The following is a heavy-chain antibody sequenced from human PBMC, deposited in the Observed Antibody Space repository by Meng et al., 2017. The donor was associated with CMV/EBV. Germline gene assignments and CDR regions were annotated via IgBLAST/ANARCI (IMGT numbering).Heavy chain of an antibody. CDR2: IRYDGSNK. V-gene: IGHV3-30*02. Sequence: GESLKISCVVSGFMFRNYGMHWVRQAPGKGLEWVAFIRYDGSNKYYADSVKGRFTISRDNSKNTLYLQMNSLRAEDTAVYYCAKHAGSYYSYYYYYGMDVWGQGTTVTVSS. CDR1: GFMFRNYG. D-gene: IGHD1-26*01. J-gene: IGHJ6*02. CDR3: AKHAGSYYSYYYYYGMDV.